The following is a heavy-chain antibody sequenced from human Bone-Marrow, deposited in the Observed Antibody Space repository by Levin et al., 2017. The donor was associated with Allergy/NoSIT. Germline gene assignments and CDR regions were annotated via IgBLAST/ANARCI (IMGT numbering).Heavy chain of an antibody. D-gene: IGHD2-2*01. V-gene: IGHV3-33*01. Sequence: GGSLRLSCTASGFTFRSHGMHWVRQAPGMGLECVAVIYYDGSVSIYAESVQGRFSISRDNSNDTLYLQMNSLKVADTGAYYCARASDGCYHGMDVWGPGTTVTVSS. CDR2: IYYDGSVS. J-gene: IGHJ6*02. CDR3: ARASDGCYHGMDV. CDR1: GFTFRSHG.